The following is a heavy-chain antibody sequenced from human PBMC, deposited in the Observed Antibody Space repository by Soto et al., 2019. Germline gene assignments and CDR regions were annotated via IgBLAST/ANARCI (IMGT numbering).Heavy chain of an antibody. CDR2: IIPIFGTA. D-gene: IGHD3-9*01. V-gene: IGHV1-69*08. J-gene: IGHJ4*02. Sequence: SVKVSCKASGGTFSGYTISWVRQAPGQGLEWMGRIIPIFGTANYAQKFQGRVTITRDTSASTAYMELSSLRSEDTAVYYCARRDILIAYWGQGTLVTVS. CDR1: GGTFSGYT. CDR3: ARRDILIAY.